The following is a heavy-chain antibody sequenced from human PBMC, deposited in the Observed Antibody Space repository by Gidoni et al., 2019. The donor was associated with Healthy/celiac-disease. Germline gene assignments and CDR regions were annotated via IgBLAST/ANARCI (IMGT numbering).Heavy chain of an antibody. D-gene: IGHD1-26*01. CDR3: AKGGRRTNYHAMDV. V-gene: IGHV3-23*01. Sequence: EVQLLESGGGLVQPGGSLRLSCAASGFTFSNFAMSWVRQAPGKGLEWVSSFSGSNTGTYYADSVKGRFTISRDNSKNTLYLQMNGLRAEDTAVYYCAKGGRRTNYHAMDVWGQGTTVTVSS. J-gene: IGHJ6*02. CDR2: FSGSNTGT. CDR1: GFTFSNFA.